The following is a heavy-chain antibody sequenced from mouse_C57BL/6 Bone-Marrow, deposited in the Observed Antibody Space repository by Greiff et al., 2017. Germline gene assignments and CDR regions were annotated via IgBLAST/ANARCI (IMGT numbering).Heavy chain of an antibody. CDR2: IHPSDSDT. Sequence: VQLQQPGAELVKPGASVKVSCKASGYTFTSYWMHWVKQRPGQGLEWIGRIHPSDSDTNYNQKFKGKATLTVDKSSSTAYMQLSRLTSEDSAVYYGAMGSGFYYFDYWGQGTTLTVSS. CDR3: AMGSGFYYFDY. D-gene: IGHD3-2*02. V-gene: IGHV1-74*01. CDR1: GYTFTSYW. J-gene: IGHJ2*01.